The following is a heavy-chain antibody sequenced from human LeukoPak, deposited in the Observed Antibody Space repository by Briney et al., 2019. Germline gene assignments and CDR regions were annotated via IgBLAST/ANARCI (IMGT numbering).Heavy chain of an antibody. D-gene: IGHD3-22*01. CDR2: ISATGGGT. V-gene: IGHV3-23*01. CDR1: GFTFSNYV. Sequence: GGSLRLSCVASGFTFSNYVMSWVRQAPGKGLEWVSGISATGGGTYYADSVKGRFTISRDNSKNTLYLQMNSLRAEDTAVYYCAKMVYYYDSSGYYGDAFDIWGQGTMVTVSS. CDR3: AKMVYYYDSSGYYGDAFDI. J-gene: IGHJ3*02.